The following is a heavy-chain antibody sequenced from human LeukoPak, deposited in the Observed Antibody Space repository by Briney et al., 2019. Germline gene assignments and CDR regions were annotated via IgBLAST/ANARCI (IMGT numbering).Heavy chain of an antibody. CDR1: GGSFSGYY. D-gene: IGHD5-24*01. V-gene: IGHV4-34*01. CDR3: ARGSRWLQLGDFDY. J-gene: IGHJ4*02. CDR2: INHSGST. Sequence: SETLSLTCAVYGGSFSGYYWSWIRQPPGKGLEWIGEINHSGSTNYNPSLKSRVTISVDTSKNQFSLKLSSVTAADTAVYYCARGSRWLQLGDFDYWGQGTLATVSS.